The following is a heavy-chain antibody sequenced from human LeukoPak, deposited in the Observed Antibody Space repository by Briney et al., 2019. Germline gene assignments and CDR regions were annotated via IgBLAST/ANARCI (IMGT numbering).Heavy chain of an antibody. J-gene: IGHJ6*03. V-gene: IGHV1-69*05. Sequence: SVNVSCKASGGTFSSYAISWVRQAPGQGLEWMGGIIPIFGTANYAQKFQGRVTITTDESTSTAYMELSSLRSEDTAVYYCARVTMSIVVVPAASYYYMDVWGKGTTVTVSS. CDR2: IIPIFGTA. D-gene: IGHD2-2*01. CDR3: ARVTMSIVVVPAASYYYMDV. CDR1: GGTFSSYA.